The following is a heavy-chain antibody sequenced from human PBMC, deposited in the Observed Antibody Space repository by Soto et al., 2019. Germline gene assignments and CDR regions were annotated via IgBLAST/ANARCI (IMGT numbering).Heavy chain of an antibody. V-gene: IGHV3-33*01. J-gene: IGHJ3*02. CDR2: IWYDGSNK. CDR1: GFTFSSYG. D-gene: IGHD3-10*02. CDR3: ARVWAYAMFGLGFGAFDI. Sequence: GGSLRLSCAASGFTFSSYGMHWVRQAPGKGLEWVAVIWYDGSNKYYADSVKGRFTISRDNSKNTLYLQMNSLRAEDTAVYYCARVWAYAMFGLGFGAFDIWGQGTMVTVSS.